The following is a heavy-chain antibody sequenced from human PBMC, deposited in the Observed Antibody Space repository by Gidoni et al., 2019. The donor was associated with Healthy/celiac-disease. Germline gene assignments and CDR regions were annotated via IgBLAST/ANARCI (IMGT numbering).Heavy chain of an antibody. D-gene: IGHD3-22*01. J-gene: IGHJ4*02. Sequence: QVQLVESGGGVVQPGRSLRLSCAASGFTFSSYGMPWVRQAPGKGLEWVAVISYDGSNKYYADSVKGRFTISRDNSKNTLYLQMNSLRAEDTAVYYCAKFGSSGFDYWGQGTLVTVSS. CDR3: AKFGSSGFDY. CDR2: ISYDGSNK. CDR1: GFTFSSYG. V-gene: IGHV3-30*18.